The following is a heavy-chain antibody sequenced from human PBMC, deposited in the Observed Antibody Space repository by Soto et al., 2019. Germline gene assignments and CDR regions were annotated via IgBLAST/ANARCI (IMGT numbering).Heavy chain of an antibody. J-gene: IGHJ6*02. CDR2: TYQSGSA. V-gene: IGHV4-30-2*06. CDR3: ARDYYGMDV. CDR1: GGSITSGGYS. Sequence: SETLSLTCTVSGGSITSGGYSWTWIRQSPGKGLEWIGYTYQSGSAYYNPSLESRVTISVDRSKNQFSLNLTSVTAADTAVYYCARDYYGMDVWGQGTTVTVSS.